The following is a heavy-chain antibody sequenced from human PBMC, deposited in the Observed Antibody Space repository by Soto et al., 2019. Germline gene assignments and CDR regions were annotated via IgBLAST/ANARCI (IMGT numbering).Heavy chain of an antibody. J-gene: IGHJ4*02. CDR1: GGSFSGYY. Sequence: PSETLSLTCAVYGGSFSGYYWSWIRQPPGKGLEWIGEINHSGSTNYNPSLKSRVTISVDTSKNQFSLKLSSVTAADTAVYYCARYMAQPTTSYFDYWGQGTLVTVSS. CDR2: INHSGST. CDR3: ARYMAQPTTSYFDY. D-gene: IGHD4-17*01. V-gene: IGHV4-34*01.